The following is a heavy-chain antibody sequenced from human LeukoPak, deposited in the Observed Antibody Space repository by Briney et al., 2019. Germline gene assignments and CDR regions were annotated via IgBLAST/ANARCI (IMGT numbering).Heavy chain of an antibody. CDR1: GGSISGYY. CDR2: IYYSGST. D-gene: IGHD2-2*01. Sequence: PSETLSLTCTVSGGSISGYYWSWIRQPPGKGLEWIGYIYYSGSTNYNPSLKSRVTISVDTSKNQFSLKLSSVTAADTAVYYCARATYQHDFDYWGQGTLVTVSS. J-gene: IGHJ4*02. CDR3: ARATYQHDFDY. V-gene: IGHV4-59*01.